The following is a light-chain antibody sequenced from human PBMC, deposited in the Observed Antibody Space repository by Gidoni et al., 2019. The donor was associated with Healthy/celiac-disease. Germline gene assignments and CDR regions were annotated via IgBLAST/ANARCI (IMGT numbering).Light chain of an antibody. CDR3: QQYNSYSPLT. J-gene: IGKJ4*01. Sequence: DIQMTQPPSTLSASVGDRVTITCRAIQSISSWLAWYQQKPGKAPKLLIYDASSLESGVPSRLSGSGSGTEFTLNISSLQPDDFATYYCQQYNSYSPLTLGGGTKVEIK. CDR1: QSISSW. CDR2: DAS. V-gene: IGKV1-5*01.